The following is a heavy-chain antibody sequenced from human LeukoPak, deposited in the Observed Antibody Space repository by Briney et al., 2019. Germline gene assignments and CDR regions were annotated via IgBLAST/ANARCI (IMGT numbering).Heavy chain of an antibody. CDR1: GGSISSYY. CDR3: ARGTYGDYSVYFDY. J-gene: IGHJ4*02. V-gene: IGHV4-59*01. CDR2: IYYSGST. Sequence: SETLSLTCTVSGGSISSYYWSWIRQPPGKGLEWIGYIYYSGSTNYNPSLKSRVTISVDTSKNQFSLKLSSVTAADTAVYCCARGTYGDYSVYFDYWGQGTLVTVSS. D-gene: IGHD4-17*01.